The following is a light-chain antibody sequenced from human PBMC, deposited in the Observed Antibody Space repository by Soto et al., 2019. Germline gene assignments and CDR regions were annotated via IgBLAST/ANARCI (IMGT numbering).Light chain of an antibody. CDR2: GAS. CDR3: QQYNNWPPVA. CDR1: QSVSSN. V-gene: IGKV3-15*01. Sequence: EIVMTQSPATLSVSPGERATLFCRASQSVSSNLAWYQQKSGQAPRLLIYGASTRATGIPARFSGSGSGTEFTLTISSLQSEDFAVYYCQQYNNWPPVAFGQGTKVDIK. J-gene: IGKJ1*01.